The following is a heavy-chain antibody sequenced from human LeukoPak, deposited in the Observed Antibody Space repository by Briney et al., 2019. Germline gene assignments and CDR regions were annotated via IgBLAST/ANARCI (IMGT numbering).Heavy chain of an antibody. CDR2: IYYSGST. V-gene: IGHV4-59*13. CDR1: GGSFSGNY. J-gene: IGHJ4*02. Sequence: SETLSLTCAVYGGSFSGNYWSWIRQAPGKGLEWIGYIYYSGSTNYNPSLKSRVTISVDTSKNQFSLKLSSVTAAVTAVYYCARGRGYYYDTPLDYWGQGTLVTVSS. CDR3: ARGRGYYYDTPLDY. D-gene: IGHD3-22*01.